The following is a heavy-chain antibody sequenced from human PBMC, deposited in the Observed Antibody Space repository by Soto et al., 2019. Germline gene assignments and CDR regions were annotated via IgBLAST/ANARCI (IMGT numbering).Heavy chain of an antibody. Sequence: SETLSLTCTVSTNSSSFTNSYWGWIRHPPGKGLQWIGSSSYNGGTFYNPSLKGRVVISFDTSKKQSSLQVTSVTAADTAVYFCARHRIEVVWRGFDFWGQGSPVTVSS. CDR1: TNSSSFTNSY. D-gene: IGHD3-10*01. CDR3: ARHRIEVVWRGFDF. J-gene: IGHJ4*02. V-gene: IGHV4-39*01. CDR2: SSYNGGT.